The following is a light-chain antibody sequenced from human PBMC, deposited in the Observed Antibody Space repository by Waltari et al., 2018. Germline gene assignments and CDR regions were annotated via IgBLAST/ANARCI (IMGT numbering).Light chain of an antibody. CDR1: ENVNSN. CDR2: GAS. J-gene: IGKJ2*01. CDR3: QHYNQWPLYT. Sequence: EIVMTQSPATLSVSPGETATLSCRASENVNSNLAWYQHKPGQAPRLLLYGASTRAPGIPDRISGSGSGTEFTLTISSLQSEDFAVYYCQHYNQWPLYTFGQGTKLEIK. V-gene: IGKV3D-15*01.